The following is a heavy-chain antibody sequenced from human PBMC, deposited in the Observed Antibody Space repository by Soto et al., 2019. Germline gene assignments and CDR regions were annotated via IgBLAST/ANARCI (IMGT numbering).Heavy chain of an antibody. CDR3: ARGGLSPGSCGGGGCHSDYYYGLDV. D-gene: IGHD2-15*01. J-gene: IGHJ6*02. V-gene: IGHV1-69*01. Sequence: QVLLVQSGAEVKKPGSSVKVSCKASGGTLNNYAISWVRQAPGQGLEWMGGIISIFGTPNYALKFQGRVTINADESTNTVYMELSSLRAEDTALYVCARGGLSPGSCGGGGCHSDYYYGLDVWGQGTAVTVSS. CDR1: GGTLNNYA. CDR2: IISIFGTP.